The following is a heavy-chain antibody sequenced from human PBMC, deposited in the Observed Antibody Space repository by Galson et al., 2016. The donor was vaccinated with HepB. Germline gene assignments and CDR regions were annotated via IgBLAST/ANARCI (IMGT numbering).Heavy chain of an antibody. D-gene: IGHD6-19*01. J-gene: IGHJ6*02. Sequence: SVKVSCKASGYTFTSYGISWVRQAPGQGLEWMGWISAYNGNRNYAQKLQGRVTMTTDTSTSTAYMELRSLRSDDTAIYYCARPYSSGWRSRVLDYYYGMDVWGQGTTVTVSS. CDR2: ISAYNGNR. CDR3: ARPYSSGWRSRVLDYYYGMDV. V-gene: IGHV1-18*04. CDR1: GYTFTSYG.